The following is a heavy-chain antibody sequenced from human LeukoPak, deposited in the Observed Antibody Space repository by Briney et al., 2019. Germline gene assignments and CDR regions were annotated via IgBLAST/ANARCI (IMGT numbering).Heavy chain of an antibody. CDR1: GGSITSYH. D-gene: IGHD1-26*01. Sequence: SETLSLTCTVSGGSITSYHYSWIRQPPGKGLEGIGYIYYSGSIYYNPCLKCRVTISVDTSKNQFSLKLSSVTAADTAVYYCARGGSGTYYHYWGQGTLVTVSS. J-gene: IGHJ4*02. V-gene: IGHV4-59*01. CDR2: IYYSGSI. CDR3: ARGGSGTYYHY.